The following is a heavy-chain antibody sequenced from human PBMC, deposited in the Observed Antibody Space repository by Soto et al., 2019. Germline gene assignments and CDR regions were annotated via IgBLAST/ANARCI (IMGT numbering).Heavy chain of an antibody. CDR1: GFTFSSYG. CDR2: IWYGGSNK. J-gene: IGHJ4*02. Sequence: GGSLRLFCAASGFTFSSYGMHWVRQAPGKGLEWVAVIWYGGSNKYYADSVKGRFTISGDNSKNTLYLQMNSLRAEDTAVYYCARGPLARYGEFGRLLYWGQGTLVTVSS. D-gene: IGHD4-17*01. CDR3: ARGPLARYGEFGRLLY. V-gene: IGHV3-33*01.